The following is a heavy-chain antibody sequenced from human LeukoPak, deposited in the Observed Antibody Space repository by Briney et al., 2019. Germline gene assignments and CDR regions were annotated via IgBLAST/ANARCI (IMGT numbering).Heavy chain of an antibody. D-gene: IGHD6-13*01. CDR2: ISGSGGST. CDR3: AEDGSSSWFFDY. J-gene: IGHJ4*02. V-gene: IGHV3-23*01. CDR1: GFTFSSYA. Sequence: GGSLRLSCAASGFTFSSYAMSWVRQAPGKGLEWVSAISGSGGSTYYADSVKGRFTISRDNSKNTLYLQMNSLRAEDTAVYYCAEDGSSSWFFDYWGQGTLVTVSS.